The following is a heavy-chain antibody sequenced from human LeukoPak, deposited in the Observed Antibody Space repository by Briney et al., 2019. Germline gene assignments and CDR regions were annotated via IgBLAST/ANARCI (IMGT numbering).Heavy chain of an antibody. CDR1: GYSFTSYW. J-gene: IGHJ2*01. Sequence: GESLKISCKGSGYSFTSYWIAWVRQMPGKGLEWMGIIYPGDSDTRYSPSFQGQVTISADKSISTAYLQWSSLKASDTAMYYCARQGGYCTSTSRHPDWYFDLWGRGTLVTVSS. V-gene: IGHV5-51*01. CDR3: ARQGGYCTSTSRHPDWYFDL. D-gene: IGHD2-2*01. CDR2: IYPGDSDT.